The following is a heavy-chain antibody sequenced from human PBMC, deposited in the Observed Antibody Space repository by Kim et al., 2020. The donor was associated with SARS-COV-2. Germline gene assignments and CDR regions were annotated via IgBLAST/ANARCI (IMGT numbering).Heavy chain of an antibody. D-gene: IGHD3-10*01. J-gene: IGHJ6*02. CDR1: GFTFSSYG. Sequence: GGSLRLSCAASGFTFSSYGMHWVRQAPGKGLEWVAVISYDGSNKYYADSVKGRFTISRDNSKNTLYLQMNSLRAEDTAVYYCARSFGVRGAVYGMDVWGQGTTVTVSS. V-gene: IGHV3-30*03. CDR3: ARSFGVRGAVYGMDV. CDR2: ISYDGSNK.